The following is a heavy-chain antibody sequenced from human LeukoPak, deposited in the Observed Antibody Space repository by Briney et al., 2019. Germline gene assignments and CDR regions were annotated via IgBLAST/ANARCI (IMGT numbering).Heavy chain of an antibody. CDR2: INHSGST. J-gene: IGHJ4*02. D-gene: IGHD3-22*01. Sequence: SETLSLTCAVYGGSFSGYYWSWIRQPPGKGLEWIGEINHSGSTNYNPSLKSRVTISVDTSKNQFSLKLSSVTAADTAVYYCAREPYHYYYDSSGYYDYWGQGTLVTVSS. CDR3: AREPYHYYYDSSGYYDY. CDR1: GGSFSGYY. V-gene: IGHV4-34*01.